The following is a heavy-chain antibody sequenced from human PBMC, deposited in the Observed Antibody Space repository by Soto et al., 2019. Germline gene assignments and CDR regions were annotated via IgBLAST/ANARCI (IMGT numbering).Heavy chain of an antibody. CDR1: GFTFDDYA. Sequence: EVQLVESGGGLVQPGRSLGLSCAASGFTFDDYAIHWVRQAPGRGLEWVAGISWNGASIGYADSVKGRFIISRDNAKNSLHLQMNSLRSEDTALYYCANLPLYGSGFDCWGQGTLVTVSS. D-gene: IGHD3-10*01. V-gene: IGHV3-9*01. J-gene: IGHJ4*02. CDR3: ANLPLYGSGFDC. CDR2: ISWNGASI.